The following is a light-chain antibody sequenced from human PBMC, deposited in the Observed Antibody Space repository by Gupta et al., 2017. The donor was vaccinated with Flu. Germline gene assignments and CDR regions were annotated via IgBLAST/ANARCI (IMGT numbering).Light chain of an antibody. CDR1: QSVLYSSNNKNY. Sequence: SLGERATINCKSSQSVLYSSNNKNYLAWYQQKPGQPPKLLIYWASIQESGVPDRFSGSGSGTDFTLTISSLQAEDVAVYYCQQYYSTPWTFGQGTKVEIK. J-gene: IGKJ1*01. V-gene: IGKV4-1*01. CDR3: QQYYSTPWT. CDR2: WAS.